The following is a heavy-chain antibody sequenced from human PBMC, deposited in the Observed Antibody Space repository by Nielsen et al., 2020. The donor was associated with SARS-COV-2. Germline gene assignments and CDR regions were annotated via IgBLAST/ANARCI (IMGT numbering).Heavy chain of an antibody. V-gene: IGHV3-30*04. J-gene: IGHJ3*02. CDR2: ISYDGSNK. CDR1: GFTFSSYA. Sequence: GESLKISYAASGFTFSSYAMHWVRQAPGKGLEWVAVISYDGSNKYYADSVKGRFTISRDNSKNTLYLQMNSLRAEDTAVYYCARSSGSAFDIWGQGTMVTVSS. CDR3: ARSSGSAFDI. D-gene: IGHD6-19*01.